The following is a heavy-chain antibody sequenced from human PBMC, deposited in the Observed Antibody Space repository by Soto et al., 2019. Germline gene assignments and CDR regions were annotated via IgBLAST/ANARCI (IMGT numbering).Heavy chain of an antibody. CDR2: IYPGDSDT. Sequence: GESLKISCRGSGYGFTSYWIGWVRQMPGKGLEWMGIIYPGDSDTRYSPSFQGQVTISADKSISTAYLQWSSLKASDTAMYYCARSLSVLRFLEWLSQGNAFDIWGQGTMVTVSS. V-gene: IGHV5-51*01. J-gene: IGHJ3*02. CDR3: ARSLSVLRFLEWLSQGNAFDI. CDR1: GYGFTSYW. D-gene: IGHD3-3*01.